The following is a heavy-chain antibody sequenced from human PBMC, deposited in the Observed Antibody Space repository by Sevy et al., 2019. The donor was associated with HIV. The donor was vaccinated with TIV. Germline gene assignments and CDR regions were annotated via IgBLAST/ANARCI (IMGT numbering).Heavy chain of an antibody. Sequence: GESLKISCAASGFTFSSYWMHWVRQAPGKGLVWVSRINSDGSSTSYADSVMGRFTISRDNAKNTLYLQMNSLRAEDTAVYYCARDIRTGWLRGVVYWGQGTLVTASS. CDR3: ARDIRTGWLRGVVY. J-gene: IGHJ4*02. D-gene: IGHD6-19*01. CDR1: GFTFSSYW. V-gene: IGHV3-74*01. CDR2: INSDGSST.